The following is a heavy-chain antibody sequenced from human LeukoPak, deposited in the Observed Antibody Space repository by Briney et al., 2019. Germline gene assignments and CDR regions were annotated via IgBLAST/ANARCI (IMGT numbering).Heavy chain of an antibody. Sequence: GGSLRLSCASSGFTFSDYGMTWVRQAPGKGLEWVSSISGITGKTYYADSVKGRFTISRDNSKNTLYLQTNRLNAGDTAIYYCAKGGAYYDFCLGSWGQGTLVTVSS. CDR2: ISGITGKT. V-gene: IGHV3-23*01. D-gene: IGHD3-3*01. J-gene: IGHJ4*02. CDR1: GFTFSDYG. CDR3: AKGGAYYDFCLGS.